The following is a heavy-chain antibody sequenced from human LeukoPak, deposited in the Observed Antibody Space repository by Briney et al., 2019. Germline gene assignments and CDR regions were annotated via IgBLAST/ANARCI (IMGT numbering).Heavy chain of an antibody. V-gene: IGHV3-66*01. CDR3: ARYSSGWYYYYYYMDV. CDR2: IYSGGST. Sequence: GGSLRLSCAASGFTVSSNYMSWVRQAPGKGLEWVSVIYSGGSTYYADSVKGRFTISRDNSKNTLYLQMNSLRAEDTAVYYCARYSSGWYYYYYYMDVWGKGTTVTISS. CDR1: GFTVSSNY. J-gene: IGHJ6*03. D-gene: IGHD6-19*01.